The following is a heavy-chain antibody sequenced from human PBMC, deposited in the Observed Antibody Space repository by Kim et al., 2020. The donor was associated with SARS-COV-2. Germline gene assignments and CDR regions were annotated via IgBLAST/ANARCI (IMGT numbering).Heavy chain of an antibody. Sequence: GGSLRLSCGASGFTFSSYAMSWVRQAPGKGLEWVSAISGSGGSTYYADSVKGRFTISRDNSKNTLYLQMNSLRAEDTAVYYCAKDNQYCGGDCYSSPQAFDIWGQGTMVTVSS. V-gene: IGHV3-23*01. J-gene: IGHJ3*02. CDR2: ISGSGGST. D-gene: IGHD2-21*02. CDR1: GFTFSSYA. CDR3: AKDNQYCGGDCYSSPQAFDI.